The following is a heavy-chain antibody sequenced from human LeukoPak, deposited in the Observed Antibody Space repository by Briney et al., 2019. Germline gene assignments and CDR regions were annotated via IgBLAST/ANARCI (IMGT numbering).Heavy chain of an antibody. J-gene: IGHJ4*02. CDR1: GFTFSSYW. D-gene: IGHD6-19*01. CDR2: INSDGSST. CDR3: ARVRGWYYFDY. Sequence: GGSLRLSCAASGFTFSSYWMHWVRQAPGKGLVWVSRINSDGSSTSYADPVKGRFTIPRDNAKNTLYLQMNSLRAEDTAVYYCARVRGWYYFDYWGQGTLVTVSS. V-gene: IGHV3-74*01.